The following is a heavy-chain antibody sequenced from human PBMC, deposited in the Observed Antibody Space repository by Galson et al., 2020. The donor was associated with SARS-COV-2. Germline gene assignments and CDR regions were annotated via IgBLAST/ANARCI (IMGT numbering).Heavy chain of an antibody. CDR1: GGSFSGYY. Sequence: SETLSLTCAVYGGSFSGYYWSWVRQPPGKGLEWIGEISHSGTTNYNPSLKSRVTISVDTSKNQFSLKLSSVTAADTSVYYCATSLSGSSVFGVDVWGQGTTVAVSS. J-gene: IGHJ6*02. D-gene: IGHD2-2*01. CDR2: ISHSGTT. CDR3: ATSLSGSSVFGVDV. V-gene: IGHV4-34*01.